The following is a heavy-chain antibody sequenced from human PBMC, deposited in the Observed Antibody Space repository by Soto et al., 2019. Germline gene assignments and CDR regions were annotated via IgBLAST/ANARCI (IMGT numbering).Heavy chain of an antibody. D-gene: IGHD4-17*01. CDR3: AKNYGDSQLQSRDDAFDT. V-gene: IGHV1-18*01. CDR1: GYTFTSYG. CDR2: ISAYNGNT. J-gene: IGHJ3*02. Sequence: QVQLVQSGDEVKKPGASVKVSCKASGYTFTSYGISWVRQAPGQGLEWMGWISAYNGNTNYAQKRQGRVTLTTDRSQSTDYMELRSLRSDDTAVYYCAKNYGDSQLQSRDDAFDTWGQGTMVTVSS.